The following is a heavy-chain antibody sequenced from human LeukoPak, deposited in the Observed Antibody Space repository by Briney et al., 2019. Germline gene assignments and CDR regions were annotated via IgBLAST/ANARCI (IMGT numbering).Heavy chain of an antibody. D-gene: IGHD5/OR15-5a*01. Sequence: SETLSLTCTVSGVSVSSGSYFWSRIRQPPGEGPQWIGYIYHDGSTNYSPSLRSRVSISVDTSKNQFSLKLSSVTTADTAVYFCATFFDFWFVPWGQGTQVTVSS. CDR2: IYHDGST. CDR1: GVSVSSGSYF. J-gene: IGHJ5*02. V-gene: IGHV4-61*01. CDR3: ATFFDFWFVP.